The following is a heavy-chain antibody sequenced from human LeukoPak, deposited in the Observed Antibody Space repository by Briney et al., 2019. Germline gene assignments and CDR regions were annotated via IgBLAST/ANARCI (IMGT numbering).Heavy chain of an antibody. Sequence: GGSLRLLRAACGFTLSSYRMNWVRQAPGEGLEWVSSISSSSSYIYYADSVKGRFTIPRDNAKNSLYLQMTSLRAEDTAVYYCARDARDYYGSSQAFDFWGQGTLVTVSS. CDR2: ISSSSSYI. CDR3: ARDARDYYGSSQAFDF. CDR1: GFTLSSYR. J-gene: IGHJ4*02. D-gene: IGHD3-22*01. V-gene: IGHV3-21*01.